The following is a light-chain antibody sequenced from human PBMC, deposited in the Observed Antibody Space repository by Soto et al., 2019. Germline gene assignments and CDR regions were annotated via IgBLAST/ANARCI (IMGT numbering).Light chain of an antibody. Sequence: EIVFTQSPCALSLSPGERATLSCRASQIVSSSYLAWYQQKPGQAPRLLIYGASSRATGIPDRFSGSGSGTGFTLTISRLEPEDSAVYYCQQRHMWPITFGQGTRLEIK. V-gene: IGKV3D-20*02. CDR3: QQRHMWPIT. J-gene: IGKJ5*01. CDR1: QIVSSSY. CDR2: GAS.